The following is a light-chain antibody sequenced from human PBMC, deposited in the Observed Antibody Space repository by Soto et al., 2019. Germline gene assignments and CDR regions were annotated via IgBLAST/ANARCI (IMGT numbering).Light chain of an antibody. J-gene: IGKJ1*01. CDR2: GAS. CDR3: QQYNNWRWT. Sequence: EIVMTQSPATLSVSPGERATLSCRASQSVNSNLVWYQQKPGQAPRLLIYGASTRATGIPGRFSGSGYGTEFNLTISSLQSEDVAVYYCQQYNNWRWTFGQGTKVEIK. CDR1: QSVNSN. V-gene: IGKV3-15*01.